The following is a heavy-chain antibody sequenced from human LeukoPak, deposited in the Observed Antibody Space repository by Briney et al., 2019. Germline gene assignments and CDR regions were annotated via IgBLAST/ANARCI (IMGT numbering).Heavy chain of an antibody. CDR1: GFTLSSYA. V-gene: IGHV3-23*01. J-gene: IGHJ4*02. CDR3: VVWGGDY. D-gene: IGHD3-16*01. Sequence: GGSLRLSCAASGFTLSSYAMSWVRQAPGKGLEWVSAISGSGGSTYYADSVKGRFTISRDNAKNSLYLQMNSLRAEDTAVYYCVVWGGDYWGQGTLVTVSS. CDR2: ISGSGGST.